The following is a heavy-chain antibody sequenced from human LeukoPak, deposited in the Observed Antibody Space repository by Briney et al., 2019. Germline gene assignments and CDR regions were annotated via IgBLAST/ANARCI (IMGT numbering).Heavy chain of an antibody. V-gene: IGHV3-30*02. Sequence: PGGSLRLSCAASGFTFSSYGMHWVRQAPGKGLEWVAFIRYDGSNKYYADSVKGRFTISRDNSKNTLYLQMNSLRAEDTAVYYCAKIGDGYCSGGSCYSAFDIWGQGTMVTVSS. D-gene: IGHD2-15*01. CDR2: IRYDGSNK. CDR1: GFTFSSYG. J-gene: IGHJ3*02. CDR3: AKIGDGYCSGGSCYSAFDI.